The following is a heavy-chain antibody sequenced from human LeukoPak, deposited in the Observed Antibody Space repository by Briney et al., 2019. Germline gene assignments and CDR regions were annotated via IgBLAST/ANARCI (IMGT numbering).Heavy chain of an antibody. CDR2: IYHSGST. Sequence: EPSETLSLTCAVSGGSISSNSGNCWTWVRQPPGKGLEWIGEIYHSGSTNYNPSLKSRVTMLLDKSKNQFSLKLSSVTAADTAVYYCARNGGNSDFDYWGQGTLVTVSS. CDR1: GGSISSNSGNC. D-gene: IGHD4-23*01. J-gene: IGHJ4*02. CDR3: ARNGGNSDFDY. V-gene: IGHV4-4*02.